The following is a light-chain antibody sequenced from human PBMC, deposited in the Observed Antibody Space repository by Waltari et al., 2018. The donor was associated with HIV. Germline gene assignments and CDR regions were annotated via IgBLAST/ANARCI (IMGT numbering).Light chain of an antibody. Sequence: QSALTQPPSASGSPGQSVTISCTGTSSDVGDNNYVSWYQQHPGNAPKVMIYEVSKRPSGVPGRFSGSKSGTTAPLTVSGLQAEDEADYFCTSYAGSNNLVFGGGTKLTVL. J-gene: IGLJ2*01. CDR3: TSYAGSNNLV. CDR1: SSDVGDNNY. CDR2: EVS. V-gene: IGLV2-8*01.